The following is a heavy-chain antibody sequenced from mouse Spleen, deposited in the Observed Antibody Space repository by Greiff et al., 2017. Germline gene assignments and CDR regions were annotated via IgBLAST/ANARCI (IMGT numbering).Heavy chain of an antibody. D-gene: IGHD2-3*01. V-gene: IGHV1-19*01. Sequence: VQLQQSGPVLVKPGASVKMSCKASGYTFTDYYMNWVKQSHGKSLEWIGVINPYNGGTSYNQKFKGKATLTVDKSSSTAYMELNSLTSEDSAVYYCARLNDGYPYWYFDVWGAGTTVTVSS. CDR3: ARLNDGYPYWYFDV. J-gene: IGHJ1*01. CDR1: GYTFTDYY. CDR2: INPYNGGT.